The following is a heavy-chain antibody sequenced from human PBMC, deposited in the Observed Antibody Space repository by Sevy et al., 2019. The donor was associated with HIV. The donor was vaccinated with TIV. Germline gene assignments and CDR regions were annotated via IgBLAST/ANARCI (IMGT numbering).Heavy chain of an antibody. J-gene: IGHJ6*02. D-gene: IGHD3-3*01. V-gene: IGHV3-53*01. Sequence: GGSLRLSCAASGFTVSSNYMSWVRQAPGKGLEWVSVIYSGGSTYYADSVKGRFTISRDNSKNTLYLQMNSLRAEDTAVYYCARGGPDFWSGYYSYYYYYGMDVWGQGTTVTVSS. CDR2: IYSGGST. CDR3: ARGGPDFWSGYYSYYYYYGMDV. CDR1: GFTVSSNY.